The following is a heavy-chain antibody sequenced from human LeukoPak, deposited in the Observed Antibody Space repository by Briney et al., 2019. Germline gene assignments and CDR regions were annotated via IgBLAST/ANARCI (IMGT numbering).Heavy chain of an antibody. Sequence: GSSVKVSCKASGGTFSSYAISWVRQAPGQGLEWMGGIIPIFGTANYAQKFQGRVTMTRNTSISTAYMELSSLRSEDTAVYYCARGYRYDYVWGGDIWGQGTMVTVSS. CDR1: GGTFSSYA. J-gene: IGHJ3*02. D-gene: IGHD3-16*01. CDR2: IIPIFGTA. CDR3: ARGYRYDYVWGGDI. V-gene: IGHV1-69*05.